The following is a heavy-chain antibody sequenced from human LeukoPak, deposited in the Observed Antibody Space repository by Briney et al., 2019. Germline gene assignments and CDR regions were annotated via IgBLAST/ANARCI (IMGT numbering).Heavy chain of an antibody. J-gene: IGHJ4*02. CDR2: INTNTGNP. V-gene: IGHV7-4-1*02. Sequence: GASVKVSCKASGYTFTSYAMNWVRQAPGQGLEWMGWINTNTGNPTYAQGFTGRFVFSLDTSVSTAYLQISSLKAEDTAVYYCARRIMSTPRSEYYFDYWGQGTLVTVSS. D-gene: IGHD5/OR15-5a*01. CDR1: GYTFTSYA. CDR3: ARRIMSTPRSEYYFDY.